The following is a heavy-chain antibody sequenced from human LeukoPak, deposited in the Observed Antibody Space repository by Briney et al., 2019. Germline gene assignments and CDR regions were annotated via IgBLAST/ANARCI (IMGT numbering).Heavy chain of an antibody. CDR1: GFTFDDYA. Sequence: GGSLRLPCAASGFTFDDYAMHWVRQAPGKGLEWVSGISWNSSSIAYADSVKGRFTISRDNAKNSLYLQMNSLRAEDMALYYCARGSATGGRMDYWGQGTLVTVSS. CDR3: ARGSATGGRMDY. CDR2: ISWNSSSI. J-gene: IGHJ4*02. D-gene: IGHD5-24*01. V-gene: IGHV3-9*03.